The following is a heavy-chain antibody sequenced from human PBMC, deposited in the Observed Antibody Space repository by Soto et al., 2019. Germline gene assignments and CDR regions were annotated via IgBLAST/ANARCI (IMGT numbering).Heavy chain of an antibody. Sequence: GASVKVSCKASGYTFSSYAMHWVRQAPGQRLEWMGWINAGYGNTKSSQKFQDRVTISRDTSASTAYMELTSLRAEDTAVYYCAKDPPLATGDPYYFDYWGQGTLVTVSS. D-gene: IGHD6-13*01. J-gene: IGHJ4*02. CDR3: AKDPPLATGDPYYFDY. CDR2: INAGYGNT. V-gene: IGHV1-3*01. CDR1: GYTFSSYA.